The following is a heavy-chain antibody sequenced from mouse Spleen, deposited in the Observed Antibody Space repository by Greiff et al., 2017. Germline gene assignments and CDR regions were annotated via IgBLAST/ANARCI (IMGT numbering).Heavy chain of an antibody. J-gene: IGHJ2*01. CDR3: ARPGYYGTFDY. D-gene: IGHD2-1*01. Sequence: QVQLQQPGAELVRPGTSVKLSCKASGYTFTSYWMHWVKQRPGQGLEWIGVIDPSDSYTNYNQKFKGKATLTVDTSSSTAYMQLSSLTSEDSAVYYCARPGYYGTFDYWGQGTTLTVSS. V-gene: IGHV1-59*01. CDR1: GYTFTSYW. CDR2: IDPSDSYT.